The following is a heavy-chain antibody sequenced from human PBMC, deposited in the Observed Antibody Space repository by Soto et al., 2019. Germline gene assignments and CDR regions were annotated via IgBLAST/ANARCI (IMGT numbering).Heavy chain of an antibody. J-gene: IGHJ6*02. D-gene: IGHD3-9*01. CDR1: VFTFSSYS. Sequence: WWSLRLSCSASVFTFSSYSMNWFRQAPGKGLEWVSSISSSSSYIYYADSVKGRFTTSRDNAKNSLYLQMNSLRAEDTAVYYCARDFDILTGYYGNYYYYYGMDVWGQGTTVTVSS. CDR3: ARDFDILTGYYGNYYYYYGMDV. V-gene: IGHV3-21*01. CDR2: ISSSSSYI.